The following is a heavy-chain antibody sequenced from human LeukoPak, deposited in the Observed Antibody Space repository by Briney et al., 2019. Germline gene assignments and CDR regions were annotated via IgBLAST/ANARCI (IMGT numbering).Heavy chain of an antibody. Sequence: ASVKVSCKASGYTFTGYYMHWVRQAPGQGLEWMGWIIPNSGGTNYAQKFQGRVTMTRDTSISTAYMELSRLRSDDTAVYYCARKKRIVTMVRGVITPLNWFDPWGQGTLVTVSS. D-gene: IGHD3-10*01. J-gene: IGHJ5*02. V-gene: IGHV1-2*02. CDR1: GYTFTGYY. CDR3: ARKKRIVTMVRGVITPLNWFDP. CDR2: IIPNSGGT.